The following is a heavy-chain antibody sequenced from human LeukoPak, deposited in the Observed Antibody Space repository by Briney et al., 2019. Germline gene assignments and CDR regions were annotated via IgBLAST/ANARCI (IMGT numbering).Heavy chain of an antibody. CDR3: ARSRGGYGDYGSWFDP. CDR1: GGSISNYH. Sequence: SETLSLTCTVSGGSISNYHWGWIRQPPGKGLEWIGYIHDSGNTNYNPSLKSRVTISLDTSKNQFSLKLTSVTAADTAVYYCARSRGGYGDYGSWFDPWGQGTLVTVSS. D-gene: IGHD4-17*01. V-gene: IGHV4-59*01. CDR2: IHDSGNT. J-gene: IGHJ5*02.